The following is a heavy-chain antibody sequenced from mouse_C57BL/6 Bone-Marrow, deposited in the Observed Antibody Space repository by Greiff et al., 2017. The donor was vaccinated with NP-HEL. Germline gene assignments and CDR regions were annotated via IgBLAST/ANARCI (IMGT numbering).Heavy chain of an antibody. V-gene: IGHV1-81*01. CDR1: GYTFTSYG. Sequence: VMLVESGAELARPGASVKLSCKASGYTFTSYGISWVKQRTGQGLEWIGEIYPRSGNTYYNEKFKGKATLTADKSSSTAYMELRSLTSEDSAVYFCARGSKVDYWGQGTTLTVSS. J-gene: IGHJ2*01. CDR3: ARGSKVDY. CDR2: IYPRSGNT. D-gene: IGHD1-1*01.